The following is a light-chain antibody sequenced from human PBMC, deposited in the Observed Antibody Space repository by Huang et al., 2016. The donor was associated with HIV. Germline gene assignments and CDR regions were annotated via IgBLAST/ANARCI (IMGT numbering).Light chain of an antibody. CDR1: QSVNSGY. Sequence: EIVLTQSPGTLSLSPGERATLSCRASQSVNSGYLGWYQQKPGQAPRLLIHDESIRATGISDKVRCSGSGKDFSLTINRLEPEDFAVYYCQQYGNSPVTFGGGTKVEIK. CDR3: QQYGNSPVT. V-gene: IGKV3-20*01. J-gene: IGKJ4*01. CDR2: DES.